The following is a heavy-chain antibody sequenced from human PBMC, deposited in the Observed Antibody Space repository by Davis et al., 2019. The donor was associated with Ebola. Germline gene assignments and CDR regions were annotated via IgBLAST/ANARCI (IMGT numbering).Heavy chain of an antibody. CDR3: ARDRMDQWLQSNYYGMDV. V-gene: IGHV1-18*01. CDR1: GGTFSSYA. Sequence: ASVKVSCKASGGTFSSYAISWVRQAPGQGLEWMGWISAYNGNTNYAQKFQGRVTMTRDTSISTAYMELSSLRSEDTAVYYCARDRMDQWLQSNYYGMDVWGQGTTVTVSS. CDR2: ISAYNGNT. D-gene: IGHD5-24*01. J-gene: IGHJ6*02.